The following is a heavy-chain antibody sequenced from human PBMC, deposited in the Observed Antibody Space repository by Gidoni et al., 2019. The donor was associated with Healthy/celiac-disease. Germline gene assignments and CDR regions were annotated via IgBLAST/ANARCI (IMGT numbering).Heavy chain of an antibody. CDR1: DGSIRRSSYD. D-gene: IGHD2-2*01. J-gene: IGHJ5*02. V-gene: IGHV4-39*01. CDR3: ARSIVVVPAAIPDWFDP. CDR2: ISYSGST. Sequence: QLQLQESGPGLVKPPETLSLPCTVSDGSIRRSSYDWGWIRQPPGKGLEWIGSISYSGSTDYNPSLKSLGTRSVDTSKNQFSLKLSSVTAADTAVYYCARSIVVVPAAIPDWFDPWGQGTLVTVSS.